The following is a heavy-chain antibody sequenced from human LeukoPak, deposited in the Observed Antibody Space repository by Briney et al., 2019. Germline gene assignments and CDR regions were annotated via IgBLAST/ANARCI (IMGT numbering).Heavy chain of an antibody. CDR3: ASLPVAARRRGAFDI. CDR2: IYPGDSDT. Sequence: GESLKISCKGSGYIFTSYWIGWVRQLPGKGLEWMGIIYPGDSDTRYSPSFQGQVTISADRSISTAYLQWSSLKASDTAMYYCASLPVAARRRGAFDIRGQGTMVTVSS. V-gene: IGHV5-51*01. CDR1: GYIFTSYW. J-gene: IGHJ3*02. D-gene: IGHD6-6*01.